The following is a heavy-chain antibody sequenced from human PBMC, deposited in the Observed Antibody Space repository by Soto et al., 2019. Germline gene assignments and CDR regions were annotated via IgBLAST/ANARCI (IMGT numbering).Heavy chain of an antibody. CDR2: IYYSGST. CDR3: ARGQSGRYYVSS. V-gene: IGHV4-59*08. Sequence: PSETLSLTCTVSGGSISSYYWSWIRQPPGKGLEWIGYIYYSGSTNYNPSLKSRVTISVDRSKNQFSLKLSSVTAADTAVYYCARGQSGRYYVSSWGQGTLVTVSS. CDR1: GGSISSYY. D-gene: IGHD3-22*01. J-gene: IGHJ5*02.